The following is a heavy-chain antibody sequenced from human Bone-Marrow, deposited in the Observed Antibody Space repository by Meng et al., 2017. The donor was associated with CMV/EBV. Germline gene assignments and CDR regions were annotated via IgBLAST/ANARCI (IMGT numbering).Heavy chain of an antibody. CDR1: GFTFSSYG. J-gene: IGHJ4*02. V-gene: IGHV3-30*02. D-gene: IGHD2-2*01. CDR2: IRYDGSNK. Sequence: GGSLRLSCAASGFTFSSYGMHWVRQAPGKGLEWVAFIRYDGSNKYYADSVKGRFTISRDNSKNTLYMQTNSLRAESTDVDYWARDQGVVGAWYFDYWGQGTLVTVSS. CDR3: ARDQGVVGAWYFDY.